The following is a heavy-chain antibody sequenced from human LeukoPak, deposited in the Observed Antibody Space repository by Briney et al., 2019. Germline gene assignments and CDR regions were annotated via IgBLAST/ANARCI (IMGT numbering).Heavy chain of an antibody. CDR2: IIPIFGTA. Sequence: GASVKVSCKASGGTFSSYAISWVRQAPGQGLEWMGGIIPIFGTANYAQKFQGRVTITADESTSTAYMELSSLRSEDTAVYYCARTNRFLEWLSPPDYWGQGTLVTVSS. D-gene: IGHD3-3*01. J-gene: IGHJ4*02. CDR1: GGTFSSYA. CDR3: ARTNRFLEWLSPPDY. V-gene: IGHV1-69*01.